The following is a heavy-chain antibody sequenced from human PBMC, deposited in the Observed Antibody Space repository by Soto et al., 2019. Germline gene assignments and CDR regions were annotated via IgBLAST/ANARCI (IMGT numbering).Heavy chain of an antibody. Sequence: SETLSLTCTVSGGSISSGDYYWSWIRQPPGKGLEWIGYIYYSGSTYYNPSLKSRVTISVDTSKNQFSLKLSSVTAADTAVYYCAHYRSGRALDSWGQGTMVPVSS. J-gene: IGHJ3*02. V-gene: IGHV4-30-4*01. CDR3: AHYRSGRALDS. CDR2: IYYSGST. CDR1: GGSISSGDYY. D-gene: IGHD1-26*01.